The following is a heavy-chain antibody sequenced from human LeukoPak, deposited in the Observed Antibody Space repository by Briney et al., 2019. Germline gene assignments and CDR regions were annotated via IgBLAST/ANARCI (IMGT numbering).Heavy chain of an antibody. V-gene: IGHV3-23*01. CDR2: ISGSGGST. J-gene: IGHJ4*02. CDR3: AKSEIVTQKIVDY. D-gene: IGHD2/OR15-2a*01. Sequence: PGGSLRLSCAASGLAFSSYAMSWVRQAPGKGLEWVSVISGSGGSTYSAESVKGRFTVSRDNSKNTLYLQMNSLRAEDTAVYYCAKSEIVTQKIVDYWGQGTLVTVSS. CDR1: GLAFSSYA.